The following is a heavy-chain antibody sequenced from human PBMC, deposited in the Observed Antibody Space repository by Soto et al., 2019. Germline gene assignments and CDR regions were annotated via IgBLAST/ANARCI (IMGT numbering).Heavy chain of an antibody. CDR1: GFTFSSYA. D-gene: IGHD4-17*01. CDR3: ARAAFGHDYGDYGWGQPPHAFDI. J-gene: IGHJ3*02. Sequence: PGGSLRLSCAASGFTFSSYAMSWVRQAPGKGLEWVSAISGSGGSTYYADSVKGRFTISRDNSKNTLYLQMNSLRAEDTAVYYCARAAFGHDYGDYGWGQPPHAFDIWGQGTMVTVSS. CDR2: ISGSGGST. V-gene: IGHV3-23*01.